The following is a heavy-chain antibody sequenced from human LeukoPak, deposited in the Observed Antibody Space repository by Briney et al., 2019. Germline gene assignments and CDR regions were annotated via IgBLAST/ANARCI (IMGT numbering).Heavy chain of an antibody. J-gene: IGHJ4*02. D-gene: IGHD2/OR15-2a*01. CDR3: VRSSREIGGSDY. CDR1: GGSISTYS. Sequence: SETLSLTCTVSGGSISTYSLSWIRQPPGKGLEWIGYIYHTGRTKYNPSLKSRLNISVDTSKNQFSLKLTSVTATDTAVYYCVRSSREIGGSDYWGQGTLVTVSS. CDR2: IYHTGRT. V-gene: IGHV4-59*01.